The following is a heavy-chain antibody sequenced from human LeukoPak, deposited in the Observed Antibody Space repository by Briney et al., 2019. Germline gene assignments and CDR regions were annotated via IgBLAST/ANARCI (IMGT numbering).Heavy chain of an antibody. V-gene: IGHV4-59*01. CDR1: GGSISSYY. J-gene: IGHJ3*02. D-gene: IGHD1-14*01. CDR3: ARGGRARAFDI. CDR2: IYYSGST. Sequence: SETLSLTCTVSGGSISSYYWSWIRQPPGKGLEWIGYIYYSGSTNYNPSLKSRVTISVDTSKNQFSLKLSSVTAADTAAYYCARGGRARAFDIWGQGTMVTVSS.